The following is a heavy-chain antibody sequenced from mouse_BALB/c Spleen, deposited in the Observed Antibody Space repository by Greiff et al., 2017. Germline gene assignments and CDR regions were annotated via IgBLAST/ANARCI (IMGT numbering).Heavy chain of an antibody. Sequence: EVKLVESGPGLVKPSQSLSLTCTVTGYSITSDYAWNWIRQFPGNKLEWMGYISYSGSTSYNPSLKSRISITRDTSKNQFFLQLNSVTTEDTATYYCARYQRYFDVWGAGTTVTVSS. CDR3: ARYQRYFDV. V-gene: IGHV3-2*02. CDR1: GYSITSDYA. CDR2: ISYSGST. J-gene: IGHJ1*01.